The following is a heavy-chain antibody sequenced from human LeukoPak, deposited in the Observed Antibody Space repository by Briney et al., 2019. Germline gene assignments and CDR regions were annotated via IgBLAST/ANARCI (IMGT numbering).Heavy chain of an antibody. Sequence: ASVKVSCKASGYTFTSYGIRWMRQAPGQGLEWMGWISAYNGNTNYAQKLQGRDNMTTDTSTSTAYMELRSLRSHDTAVYYCARVDIVVVPAAIATGWFDPWGQGTLVTVSS. D-gene: IGHD2-2*02. CDR1: GYTFTSYG. CDR3: ARVDIVVVPAAIATGWFDP. V-gene: IGHV1-18*01. J-gene: IGHJ5*02. CDR2: ISAYNGNT.